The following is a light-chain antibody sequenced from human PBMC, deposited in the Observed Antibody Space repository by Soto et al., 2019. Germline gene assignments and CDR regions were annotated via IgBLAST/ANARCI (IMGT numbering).Light chain of an antibody. CDR1: SSDVGGYNY. CDR3: SSYRSRSMV. V-gene: IGLV2-14*01. CDR2: EVT. J-gene: IGLJ2*01. Sequence: QSALTQPASVSGSPGQSVTISCTGTSSDVGGYNYVSWFQQRPGKAPKLMIYEVTHRPSGVSNRFSGSKSGNTASLTISGLQPEDEADYYCSSYRSRSMVFGGGTKVTVL.